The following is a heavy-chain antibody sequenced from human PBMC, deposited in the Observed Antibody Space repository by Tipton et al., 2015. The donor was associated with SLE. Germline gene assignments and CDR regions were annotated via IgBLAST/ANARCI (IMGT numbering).Heavy chain of an antibody. CDR1: GFSFSSYW. Sequence: SLRLSCAASGFSFSSYWMHWVRQAPGKGPVWVSRVNTDGSSTSYADSVRGRFTISRDNAKNTLYLQMNSLRADDTAVYYCARDCSGGSCYSQGAFDIWGRGTMVTVSS. J-gene: IGHJ3*02. V-gene: IGHV3-74*01. CDR2: VNTDGSST. D-gene: IGHD2-15*01. CDR3: ARDCSGGSCYSQGAFDI.